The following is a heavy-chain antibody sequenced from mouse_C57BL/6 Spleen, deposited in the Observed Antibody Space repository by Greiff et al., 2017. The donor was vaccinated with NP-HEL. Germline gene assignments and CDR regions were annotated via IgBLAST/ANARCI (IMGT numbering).Heavy chain of an antibody. D-gene: IGHD2-5*01. CDR2: IDPENGDT. J-gene: IGHJ4*01. CDR1: GFNIKDDY. CDR3: ARAYYSNHYYAMDY. Sequence: EVQLQQSGAELVRPGASVKLSCTASGFNIKDDYMHWVKQRPEQGLEWIGWIDPENGDTEYASKFQGKATITADTSSNTAYLQLSSLTSEDTAVYYCARAYYSNHYYAMDYWGQGTSVTVSS. V-gene: IGHV14-4*01.